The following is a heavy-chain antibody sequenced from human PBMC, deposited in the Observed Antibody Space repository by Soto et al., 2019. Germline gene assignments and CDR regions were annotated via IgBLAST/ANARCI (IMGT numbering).Heavy chain of an antibody. V-gene: IGHV1-18*01. J-gene: IGHJ4*02. Sequence: QVQLVQSGAEVRQPGASVKVSCKASGYTFSTYGISWVRQAPGQGLEWMGWISGYNGDTNYAQKVQGRLTMTTDTSTRTAYMELRSLRSDDTAVYYCARCRQLAAAGTFFDYWGQGTLVTVSS. D-gene: IGHD6-13*01. CDR3: ARCRQLAAAGTFFDY. CDR2: ISGYNGDT. CDR1: GYTFSTYG.